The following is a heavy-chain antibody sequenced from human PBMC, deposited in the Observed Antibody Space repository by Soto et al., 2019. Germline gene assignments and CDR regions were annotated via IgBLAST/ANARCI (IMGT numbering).Heavy chain of an antibody. CDR1: GGSISSYY. D-gene: IGHD6-6*01. V-gene: IGHV4-59*08. CDR3: ARGVQKYSSFFDY. J-gene: IGHJ4*02. CDR2: IYYSGST. Sequence: QVQLQESGPGLVKPSETLSLTCTVSGGSISSYYWSWIRQPPGKGLEWIGYIYYSGSTNYNPSLKSRVTISVDTSKNHFSLKLSSVTAADTAVYYCARGVQKYSSFFDYWGQGTLVTVSS.